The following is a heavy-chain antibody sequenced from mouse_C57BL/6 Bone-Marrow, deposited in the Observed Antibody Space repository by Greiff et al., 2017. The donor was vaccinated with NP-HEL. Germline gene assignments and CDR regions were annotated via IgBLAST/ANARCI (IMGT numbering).Heavy chain of an antibody. CDR2: VYPYNGGT. CDR3: ARGPRHYYGSSYWYFDV. CDR1: GFTFTDYY. Sequence: SGPVLVKPGPSVKISCKASGFTFTDYYMHWVKQSHGKSLEWIGLVYPYNGGTSYNQKFKGKATLTVDTSSSTAYMELNSLTSEDSAVYYCARGPRHYYGSSYWYFDVWGTGTTVTVSS. J-gene: IGHJ1*03. D-gene: IGHD1-1*01. V-gene: IGHV1-36*01.